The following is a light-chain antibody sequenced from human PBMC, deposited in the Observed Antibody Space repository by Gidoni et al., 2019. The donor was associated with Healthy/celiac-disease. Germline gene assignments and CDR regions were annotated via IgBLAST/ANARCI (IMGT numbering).Light chain of an antibody. V-gene: IGKV3-20*01. J-gene: IGKJ1*01. CDR2: GAS. CDR3: QQYGSSPWT. CDR1: QSVSSSY. Sequence: IVLTPSPGTLSLSPGERATLSCRASQSVSSSYLAWYQQKPGQAPRPLIYGASSRATGIPDRFSGSGSGTDFTLTISRLEPEDFAVYYCQQYGSSPWTFGQGTKVEIK.